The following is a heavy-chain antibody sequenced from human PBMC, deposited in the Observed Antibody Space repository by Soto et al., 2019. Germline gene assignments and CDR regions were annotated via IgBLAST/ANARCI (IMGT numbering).Heavy chain of an antibody. V-gene: IGHV3-74*01. CDR1: RFMFSSYW. Sequence: PGGSLRLSCAASRFMFSSYWMHWVRQAPGKGLVWVSRINSDGGTTTYADSVKGRFTISRDNAKNTLYLQMNSLRAEDTAVYYCTRESEDLTSNFDYWGQGTLVTVSS. J-gene: IGHJ4*02. CDR2: INSDGGTT. CDR3: TRESEDLTSNFDY.